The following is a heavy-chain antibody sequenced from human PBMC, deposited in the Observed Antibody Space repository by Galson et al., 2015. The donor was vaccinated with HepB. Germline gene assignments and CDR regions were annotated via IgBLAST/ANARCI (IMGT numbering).Heavy chain of an antibody. CDR1: GFTFSSYA. CDR3: ARRAGLREFNWYFDL. CDR2: ISYDGSNK. V-gene: IGHV3-30*04. Sequence: SLRLSCAASGFTFSSYAMHWVRQAPGKGLEWVAVISYDGSNKYYADSVKGRFTISRDNSKNTLYLQMNSLRAEDTAVYYCARRAGLREFNWYFDLWGRGTLVTVSS. J-gene: IGHJ2*01. D-gene: IGHD3-10*01.